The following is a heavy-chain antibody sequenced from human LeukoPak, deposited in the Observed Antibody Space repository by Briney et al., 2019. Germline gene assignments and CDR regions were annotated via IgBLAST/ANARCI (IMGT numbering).Heavy chain of an antibody. V-gene: IGHV4-59*01. J-gene: IGHJ5*02. D-gene: IGHD2-15*01. CDR3: ARGYCSGGSCYLSS. CDR2: IYYSGST. CDR1: GGSISSYY. Sequence: SETLSLTCTVSGGSISSYYWSWIRQPPGKGLEWIGYIYYSGSTNYNPSLKSRVTISVDTSKNQFSLKLTSVTAADTAVYYCARGYCSGGSCYLSSWGQGTLVTVSS.